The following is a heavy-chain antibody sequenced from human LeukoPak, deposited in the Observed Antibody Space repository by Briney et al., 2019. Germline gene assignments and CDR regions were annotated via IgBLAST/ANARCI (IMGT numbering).Heavy chain of an antibody. CDR1: GGTFSSYA. D-gene: IGHD5-12*01. V-gene: IGHV1-69*01. J-gene: IGHJ4*02. Sequence: SVKVSCKASGGTFSSYAISWVRQAPGQGLEWMGGIIPIFGTANYAQKFQGRVTITADESTSTAYMELSSLRSEDTAVYYCARNIVAHDYDYFDYWGQGTLVTASS. CDR3: ARNIVAHDYDYFDY. CDR2: IIPIFGTA.